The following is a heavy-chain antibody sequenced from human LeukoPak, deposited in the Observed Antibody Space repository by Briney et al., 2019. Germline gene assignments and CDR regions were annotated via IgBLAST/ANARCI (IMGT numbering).Heavy chain of an antibody. D-gene: IGHD6-13*01. CDR1: GGSISSGGYY. V-gene: IGHV4-31*03. Sequence: PSQTLSLTCTVSGGSISSGGYYWSCIRQHPGKGLEWIGYIYYSGSTYYNPSLKSRVTISVDTSKNQFSLKLSSVTAADTAVYYCARKISAAGSRWFDPWGQETLDSVSS. CDR3: ARKISAAGSRWFDP. CDR2: IYYSGST. J-gene: IGHJ5*02.